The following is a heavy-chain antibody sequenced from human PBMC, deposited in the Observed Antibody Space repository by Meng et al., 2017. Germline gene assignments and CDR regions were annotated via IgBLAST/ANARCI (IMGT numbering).Heavy chain of an antibody. CDR2: INPNSGGT. CDR3: ARGSWRNRSVVTQIRIWFDP. CDR1: GYTFTGYY. Sequence: ASVKVSCKASGYTFTGYYMHWVRQAPGQGLEWMGWINPNSGGTNYAQKVQGRVTMTRDTSISTAYMELSRLRSDDTAVYYCARGSWRNRSVVTQIRIWFDPWGQGTLVTVSS. D-gene: IGHD4-23*01. V-gene: IGHV1-2*02. J-gene: IGHJ5*02.